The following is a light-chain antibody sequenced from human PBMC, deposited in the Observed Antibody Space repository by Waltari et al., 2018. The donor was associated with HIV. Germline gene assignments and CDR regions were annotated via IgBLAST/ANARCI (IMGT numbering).Light chain of an antibody. CDR1: SSDVGSYNL. CDR3: CSYAGSRRV. V-gene: IGLV2-23*02. Sequence: QSALTQPASVSGSPGQSITISCTGTSSDVGSYNLVSWYQQYPGKAPKLMIYEVNKRPSGISNRFSDSKSGNTASLTISGLQAEDEADYYCCSYAGSRRVFGTGTKVTVL. CDR2: EVN. J-gene: IGLJ1*01.